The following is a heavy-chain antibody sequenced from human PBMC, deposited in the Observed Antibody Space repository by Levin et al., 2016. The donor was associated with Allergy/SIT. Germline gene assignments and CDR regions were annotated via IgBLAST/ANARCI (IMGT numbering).Heavy chain of an antibody. Sequence: ASVKVSCKASGYTFTGYYMHWVRQAPGQGLEWMGWINPNSGGTNYAQKFQGRVTMTRDTSLTTAYMEMSRLRSDDTAVFYCAREYCTDGVCSALGYWGQGTLVTVSS. CDR2: INPNSGGT. V-gene: IGHV1-2*02. J-gene: IGHJ4*02. CDR1: GYTFTGYY. D-gene: IGHD2-8*01. CDR3: AREYCTDGVCSALGY.